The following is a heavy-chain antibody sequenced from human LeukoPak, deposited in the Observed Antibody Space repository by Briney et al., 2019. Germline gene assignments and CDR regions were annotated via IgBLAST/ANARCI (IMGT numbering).Heavy chain of an antibody. CDR2: ISYDGSNK. CDR3: ARSHPDAFDI. V-gene: IGHV3-30-3*01. CDR1: GFTFSSYA. J-gene: IGHJ3*02. Sequence: PGKSLRLSCAASGFTFSSYAMHWVRQAPGKGLEWVAVISYDGSNKYYADSVKGRFTISRDNSKNTLYLQMNSLRAEDTAAYYCARSHPDAFDIWGQGTMVTVSS.